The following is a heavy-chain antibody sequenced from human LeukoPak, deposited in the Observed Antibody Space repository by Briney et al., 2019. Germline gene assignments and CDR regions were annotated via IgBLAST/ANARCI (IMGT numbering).Heavy chain of an antibody. CDR3: AKDRGFLKTFDI. CDR2: ISGSGSTT. J-gene: IGHJ3*02. D-gene: IGHD3-10*01. Sequence: GGSLRLSCAASGFTFSNYAMSWVRQALGKGLEWVSGISGSGSTTYYADSLKGRSTISRDNSKNTLYLQMNSLRAEDTAVYYRAKDRGFLKTFDIWGQGTMVTVSS. V-gene: IGHV3-23*01. CDR1: GFTFSNYA.